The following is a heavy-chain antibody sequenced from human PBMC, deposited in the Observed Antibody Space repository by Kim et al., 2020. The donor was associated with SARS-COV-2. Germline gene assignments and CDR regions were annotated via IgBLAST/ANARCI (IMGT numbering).Heavy chain of an antibody. CDR2: FYYSSST. V-gene: IGHV4-39*01. Sequence: SETLSLTCTVSNGSISSSNYYWGWIRQPPEQELVWFVCFYYSSSTYYNPSLQSPITISADTSQYQFSLNPSSVTAAATAVYYCARQHRYSSSSGIWVYY. J-gene: IGHJ6*01. CDR3: ARQHRYSSSSGIWVYY. CDR1: NGSISSSNYY. D-gene: IGHD6-13*01.